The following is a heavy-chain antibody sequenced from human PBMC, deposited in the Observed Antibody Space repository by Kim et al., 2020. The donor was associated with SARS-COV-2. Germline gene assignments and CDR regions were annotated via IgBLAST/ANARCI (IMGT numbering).Heavy chain of an antibody. CDR3: ARTKGWFDP. V-gene: IGHV4-39*01. Sequence: GSTYYNPSLKSRVTISVDTSKNQFSLKLSSVTAADTAVYYCARTKGWFDPWGQGTLVTVSS. J-gene: IGHJ5*02. CDR2: GST.